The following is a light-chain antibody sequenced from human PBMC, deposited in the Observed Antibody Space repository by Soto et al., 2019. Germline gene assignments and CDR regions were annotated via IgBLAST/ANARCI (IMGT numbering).Light chain of an antibody. Sequence: AIQLTQSPSSLSASVGDRVTITCRASQGVSSALSWYQQKQGKAPKLLMYDASNLESGVPSRFSGGGYGTEFTLTISSLQPEDFATYYCQQFDSNPLTFGGGTMVETK. J-gene: IGKJ4*01. CDR3: QQFDSNPLT. CDR1: QGVSSA. V-gene: IGKV1-13*02. CDR2: DAS.